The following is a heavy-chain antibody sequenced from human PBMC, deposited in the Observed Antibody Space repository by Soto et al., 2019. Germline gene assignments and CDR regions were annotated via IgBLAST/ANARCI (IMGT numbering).Heavy chain of an antibody. CDR1: GYSFTSYW. D-gene: IGHD2-2*02. CDR3: ARQGDIVVVPAAIRYYYGMDV. V-gene: IGHV5-51*01. J-gene: IGHJ6*02. Sequence: PGESLKIPCKGSGYSFTSYWIGWVRQMPGKGLEWMGIIYPGDSDTRYSPSFQGQVTISADKSISTAYLQWSSLKASDTAMYYCARQGDIVVVPAAIRYYYGMDVWGQGTTVTVSS. CDR2: IYPGDSDT.